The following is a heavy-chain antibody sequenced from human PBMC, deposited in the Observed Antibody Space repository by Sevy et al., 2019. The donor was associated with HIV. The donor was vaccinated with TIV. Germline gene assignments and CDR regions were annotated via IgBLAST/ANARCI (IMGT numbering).Heavy chain of an antibody. Sequence: GGSLRLSCAASGFTFSDYYMTWIRQAPGKGLEWVSYISSSGSTIYYADSVKGRFTISRDNAKNSLYLQMYSLRAEDTAVYYYARCSSDRGYYYDSSGYIHYWYFDLWGRSTLVTVSS. CDR2: ISSSGSTI. J-gene: IGHJ2*01. CDR1: GFTFSDYY. CDR3: ARCSSDRGYYYDSSGYIHYWYFDL. D-gene: IGHD3-22*01. V-gene: IGHV3-11*01.